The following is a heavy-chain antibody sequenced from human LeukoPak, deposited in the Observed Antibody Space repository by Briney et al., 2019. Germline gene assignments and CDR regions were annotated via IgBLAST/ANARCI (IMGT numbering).Heavy chain of an antibody. CDR2: ISGSGRSGT. D-gene: IGHD3-22*01. J-gene: IGHJ3*02. Sequence: GGSLRLSCVASGFTFSTYAMTWVRQAPGKGLEWVSVISGSGRSGTNYADSVKGRFTISRDNSKNTLYLQMNSLRAEDTAVYYCAKVPNYDCDMEAFDIWGQGTMVTVSS. V-gene: IGHV3-23*01. CDR3: AKVPNYDCDMEAFDI. CDR1: GFTFSTYA.